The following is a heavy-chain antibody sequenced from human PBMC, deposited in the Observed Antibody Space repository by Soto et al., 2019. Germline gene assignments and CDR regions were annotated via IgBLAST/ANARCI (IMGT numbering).Heavy chain of an antibody. Sequence: GGSLRLSCTASGFSFSNYDMNWVRQSPGKGREWISYISSGSSTIQYADSVKGRFTISRDNAKNSLFLQMNSLRDEDTAMYYCARVNKGEGAAATNWGFDPWGQGALVTVSS. CDR2: ISSGSSTI. CDR3: ARVNKGEGAAATNWGFDP. J-gene: IGHJ5*02. D-gene: IGHD6-13*01. V-gene: IGHV3-48*02. CDR1: GFSFSNYD.